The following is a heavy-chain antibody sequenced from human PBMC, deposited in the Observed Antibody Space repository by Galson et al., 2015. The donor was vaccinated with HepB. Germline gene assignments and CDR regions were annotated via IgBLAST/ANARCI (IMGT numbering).Heavy chain of an antibody. D-gene: IGHD2-21*01. V-gene: IGHV3-30-3*01. CDR1: GFTFSSYA. CDR2: ISDDGSNK. CDR3: ARDGVRGRAYCGGDCYSRDSDS. Sequence: SLRLSCAVSGFTFSSYAMHWVRQAPGKGLEWVAVISDDGSNKYYADSVKGRFTISRDNSKNTLYLQMISLRAEDTALYYCARDGVRGRAYCGGDCYSRDSDSWGQGTLVTVSS. J-gene: IGHJ4*02.